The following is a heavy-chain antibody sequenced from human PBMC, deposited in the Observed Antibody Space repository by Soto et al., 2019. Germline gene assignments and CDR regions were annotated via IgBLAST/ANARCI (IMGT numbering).Heavy chain of an antibody. CDR3: AKESAATGIPLFAS. Sequence: EVQLLESGGGLVQPGGSLRLPCAASGFTFSSFAMSWVRQTPGKGLEWVSGINERGDATYYADSVRGRFTISRDNSKNTLYLQKDSLRAEDTAVYYTAKESAATGIPLFASWGQGTLVTVSS. J-gene: IGHJ4*02. D-gene: IGHD6-13*01. V-gene: IGHV3-23*01. CDR1: GFTFSSFA. CDR2: INERGDAT.